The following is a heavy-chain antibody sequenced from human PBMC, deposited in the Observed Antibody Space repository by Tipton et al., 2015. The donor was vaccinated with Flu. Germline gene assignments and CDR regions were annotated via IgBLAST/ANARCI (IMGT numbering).Heavy chain of an antibody. CDR3: ARGGQWLANDN. V-gene: IGHV4-34*01. CDR2: INHSGST. CDR1: GGSFSGYY. D-gene: IGHD6-19*01. Sequence: TLSLTCAVYGGSFSGYYWSWIRQPPGKGLEWIGEINHSGSTNYNPSLKSRVTISVDTSKNQFSLKLSSVTAADTAVYYCARGGQWLANDNWGQGTLVTVSS. J-gene: IGHJ4*02.